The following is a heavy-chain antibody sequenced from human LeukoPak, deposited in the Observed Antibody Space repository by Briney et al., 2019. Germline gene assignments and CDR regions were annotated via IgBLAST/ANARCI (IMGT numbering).Heavy chain of an antibody. CDR2: INPSGGST. CDR3: ARDRQSIAARPGGGLDY. V-gene: IGHV1-46*01. J-gene: IGHJ4*02. CDR1: GYTFTSYY. D-gene: IGHD6-6*01. Sequence: ASVKVSCKASGYTFTSYYMHWVRQAPGQGLEWMGIINPSGGSTSYAQKFQGRVTMTRDTSTSTVYMELSSLRSEDTAVYYCARDRQSIAARPGGGLDYWGQGTLVTVPS.